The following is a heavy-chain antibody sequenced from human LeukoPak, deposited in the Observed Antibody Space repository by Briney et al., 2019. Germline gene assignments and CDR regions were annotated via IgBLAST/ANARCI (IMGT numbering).Heavy chain of an antibody. CDR1: GYTFTGYY. D-gene: IGHD6-6*01. V-gene: IGHV1-2*06. J-gene: IGHJ6*03. Sequence: GPSVKVSCKASGYTFTGYYMHWVRQAPGQGLEWMGRINPNSSGTNYAQKFQGRVAMTRDTSINTAYMELSRLRSDDTAVYYCASLSLSGDSSSSVWYYYYYYMDVWGKGTTVTVSS. CDR3: ASLSLSGDSSSSVWYYYYYYMDV. CDR2: INPNSSGT.